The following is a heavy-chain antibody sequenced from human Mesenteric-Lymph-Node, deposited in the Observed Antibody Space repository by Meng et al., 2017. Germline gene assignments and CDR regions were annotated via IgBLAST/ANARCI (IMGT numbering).Heavy chain of an antibody. D-gene: IGHD4-17*01. CDR1: GFTFDSHW. J-gene: IGHJ4*02. V-gene: IGHV3-74*01. CDR2: INADGSDA. Sequence: GESLKISCVASGFTFDSHWMHWVRQAPGKGLVWVARINADGSDATYADSVRGRFTISRDNAKNSLYLQMNSLRAEDTAVYYCARPLYGDYPEVDYWGQGTLVTVSS. CDR3: ARPLYGDYPEVDY.